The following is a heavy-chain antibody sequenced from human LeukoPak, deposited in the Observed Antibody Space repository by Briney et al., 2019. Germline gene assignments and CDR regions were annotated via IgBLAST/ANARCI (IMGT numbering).Heavy chain of an antibody. J-gene: IGHJ3*02. Sequence: ASLKLSCTVSGYTFTSYGISWVRQAPGQGREWMGWIRAYNGNTNYAQKLQGRVTMTTDTSTSKAYMELRSLISDDTAVYYCARGSHYYYDSSGYPSDAFDIWGQGTMVTVSS. CDR2: IRAYNGNT. D-gene: IGHD3-22*01. CDR1: GYTFTSYG. CDR3: ARGSHYYYDSSGYPSDAFDI. V-gene: IGHV1-18*01.